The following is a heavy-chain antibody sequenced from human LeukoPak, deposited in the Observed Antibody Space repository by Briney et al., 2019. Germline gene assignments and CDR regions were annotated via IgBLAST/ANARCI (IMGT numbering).Heavy chain of an antibody. CDR3: ANENYYGSSGYVDYLI. CDR1: GFTFSSYG. Sequence: GGSVSLFCAASGFTFSSYGMHWVRQAPGKGLEWVAVISYDGSNKYYADSVKGRFTISRDNSKNTLYMQMNSLRDEDTAVYYCANENYYGSSGYVDYLIRGRGATVT. CDR2: ISYDGSNK. J-gene: IGHJ6*03. V-gene: IGHV3-30*18. D-gene: IGHD3-22*01.